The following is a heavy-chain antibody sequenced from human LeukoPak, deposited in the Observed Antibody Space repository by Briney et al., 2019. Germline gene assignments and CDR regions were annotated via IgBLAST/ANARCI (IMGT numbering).Heavy chain of an antibody. CDR2: IYSGGST. CDR3: ARAGSYRTLDY. J-gene: IGHJ4*02. V-gene: IGHV3-66*02. CDR1: GFTVSSNY. D-gene: IGHD1-26*01. Sequence: PGGSLRLSCAASGFTVSSNYMSWVRQAPGKGLEWVSVIYSGGSTYYADSVKGRFTISRDNSKNTLYLQMNSLRAEDTAVYYCARAGSYRTLDYWGQGTLVTVSS.